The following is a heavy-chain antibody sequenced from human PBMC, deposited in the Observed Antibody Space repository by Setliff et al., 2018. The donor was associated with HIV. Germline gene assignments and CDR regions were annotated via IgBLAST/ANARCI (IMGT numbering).Heavy chain of an antibody. CDR2: IYTSGST. J-gene: IGHJ4*01. Sequence: ASETLSLTCTVSGASISSGSYYWSGIRQPAGKGLEWIGHIYTSGSTNYSPSLKSRVTISVDTSNKQFSLKLSSVTAADTAVYYCARDRRYSPHYFDYGGHGTRGTVSS. CDR1: GASISSGSYY. CDR3: ARDRRYSPHYFDY. D-gene: IGHD1-26*01. V-gene: IGHV4-61*09.